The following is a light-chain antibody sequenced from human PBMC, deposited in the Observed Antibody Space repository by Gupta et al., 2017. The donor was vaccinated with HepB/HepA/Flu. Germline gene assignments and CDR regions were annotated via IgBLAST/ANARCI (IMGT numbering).Light chain of an antibody. CDR2: GAS. Sequence: EIVMTQSPATLSVSPGERATLSCRASQSVSSNLAWYQQKPGQAPRLLIYGASTRDTGIPARFSGSGYGTEFTLTISSRQSEDFAVYYCQQDKNWPPRTFGQGTKVEIK. CDR3: QQDKNWPPRT. J-gene: IGKJ1*01. CDR1: QSVSSN. V-gene: IGKV3-15*01.